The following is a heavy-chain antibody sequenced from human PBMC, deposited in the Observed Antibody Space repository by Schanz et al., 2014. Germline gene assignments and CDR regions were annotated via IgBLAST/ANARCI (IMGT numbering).Heavy chain of an antibody. J-gene: IGHJ4*02. D-gene: IGHD2-2*01. Sequence: EVQLLESGGGLVQPGGSLRLSCVASGFTFFGSFAMSWVRQPPGKGLEWVSSIVGGSGATYYADSVKGRFTISRDNAKNSLFLQMNSLSAEDTAVYYCAKVAPAATYLDSWGLGTLVTVSS. CDR2: IVGGSGAT. V-gene: IGHV3-23*01. CDR1: GFTFFGSFA. CDR3: AKVAPAATYLDS.